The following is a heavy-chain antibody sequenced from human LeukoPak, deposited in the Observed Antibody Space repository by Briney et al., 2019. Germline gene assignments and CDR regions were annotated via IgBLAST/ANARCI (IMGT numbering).Heavy chain of an antibody. CDR1: GGSISSSNW. J-gene: IGHJ3*02. Sequence: SETLSLTCAVSGGSISSSNWWSWVRQPPGKGLEWIGEIYHSGSTNYNPSLKSRVTISVDTSKNQFSLKLSSVTAADTAVYYCARDQGVTPRDDAFDIWGQGTMVTVSS. CDR3: ARDQGVTPRDDAFDI. V-gene: IGHV4-4*02. CDR2: IYHSGST. D-gene: IGHD2-21*02.